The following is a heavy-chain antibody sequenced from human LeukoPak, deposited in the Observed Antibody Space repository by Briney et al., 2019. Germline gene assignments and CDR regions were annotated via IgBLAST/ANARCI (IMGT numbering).Heavy chain of an antibody. CDR3: ARSKGWSDNDPRIDY. Sequence: PGGSLRLTCAASGFTFSNYAMHWVRQAPGKGLEWVTDISYRRTNKFYADSVKGRFTISRDNFNNTLYLQMNSLKSEDTAIYYCARSKGWSDNDPRIDYWGQGTLVTVSS. D-gene: IGHD1-1*01. CDR2: ISYRRTNK. CDR1: GFTFSNYA. V-gene: IGHV3-30*01. J-gene: IGHJ4*02.